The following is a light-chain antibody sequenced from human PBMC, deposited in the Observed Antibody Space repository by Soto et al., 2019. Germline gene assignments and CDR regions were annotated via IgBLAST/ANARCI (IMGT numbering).Light chain of an antibody. CDR2: KAS. J-gene: IGKJ1*01. CDR3: QQYNSFPT. Sequence: DIQMTQSPSTLSASVGDRVTITCRASQSISSWLAWYQQKPGKAPNLLIYKASSLESGGPSRFSGSGSGTEFTLTISSLQPDDFATYYCQQYNSFPTFGQGTKVEIK. V-gene: IGKV1-5*03. CDR1: QSISSW.